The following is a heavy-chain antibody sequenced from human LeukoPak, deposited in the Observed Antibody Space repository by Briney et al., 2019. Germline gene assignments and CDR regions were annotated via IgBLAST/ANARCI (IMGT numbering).Heavy chain of an antibody. J-gene: IGHJ4*02. CDR2: IIPLFGPA. CDR3: ARCAAAGTVGFDY. Sequence: ASVKVSCKASGGSFNKYAISWVRQAPGQGLEWMGGIIPLFGPAHYAHKFQGRVTITTDASTTTAYMELSSLRSEDTAVYYCARCAAAGTVGFDYWGQGTLVTVSS. V-gene: IGHV1-69*05. CDR1: GGSFNKYA. D-gene: IGHD6-13*01.